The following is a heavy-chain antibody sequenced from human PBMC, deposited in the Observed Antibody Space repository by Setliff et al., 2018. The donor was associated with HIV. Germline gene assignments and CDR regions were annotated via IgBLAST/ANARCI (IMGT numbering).Heavy chain of an antibody. CDR3: TRDRRGSSSWSGYNGGFDY. V-gene: IGHV3-49*04. D-gene: IGHD3-3*01. CDR2: VRSKPNGGTT. CDR1: GFTFDDYA. J-gene: IGHJ4*02. Sequence: SLRLSCAASGFTFDDYALTWVRQAPGKGLEWVGFVRSKPNGGTTDYAASVKGRFTISRDDAKTTAYLHMNSLTTDDTAVYFCTRDRRGSSSWSGYNGGFDYWGQGTLVTVSS.